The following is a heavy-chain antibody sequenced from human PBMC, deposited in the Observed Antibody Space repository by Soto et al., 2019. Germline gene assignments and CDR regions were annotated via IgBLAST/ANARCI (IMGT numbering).Heavy chain of an antibody. CDR1: GGTFRTYV. Sequence: SVKVSCKASGGTFRTYVITWVRQAPGQGLEWMGGIIPLFGTTNYAQKFQGRVTITADKSTNTAYMELYSLRSEDTAVYYCARDHASMITEAGRSGWFDPWGQGTLVTVPQ. CDR3: ARDHASMITEAGRSGWFDP. V-gene: IGHV1-69*06. J-gene: IGHJ5*02. D-gene: IGHD3-22*01. CDR2: IIPLFGTT.